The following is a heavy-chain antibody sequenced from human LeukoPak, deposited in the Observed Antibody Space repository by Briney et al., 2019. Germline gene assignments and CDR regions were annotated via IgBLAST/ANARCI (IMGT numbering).Heavy chain of an antibody. J-gene: IGHJ4*02. CDR2: ISSSSTI. V-gene: IGHV3-48*01. CDR1: GFTFSSYS. D-gene: IGHD1-26*01. CDR3: ARDSSSSVVGATPVDY. Sequence: PGRSLRLSCAASGFTFSSYSMNWVRQAPGKGLEWVSYISSSSTIYYADSVKGRFTISRDNAKNSLYLQMNSLRAEDTAVYYCARDSSSSVVGATPVDYWGQGTLVTVSS.